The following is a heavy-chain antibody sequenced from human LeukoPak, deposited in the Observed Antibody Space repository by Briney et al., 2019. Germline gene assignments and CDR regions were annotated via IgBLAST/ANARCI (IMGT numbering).Heavy chain of an antibody. CDR1: IGSISSSKW. D-gene: IGHD3-10*01. V-gene: IGHV4-4*02. CDR3: ARLHHDYGSGTYGGAYNYYMDV. CDR2: IYLYGTT. Sequence: SETLSLTCSVSIGSISSSKWWSWVRQSPVKGLEWIGEIYLYGTTNYNPSFTSRVTMSVDRSRNQFSLRLNSVTAADTAVYYCARLHHDYGSGTYGGAYNYYMDVWGKGTTVTVSS. J-gene: IGHJ6*03.